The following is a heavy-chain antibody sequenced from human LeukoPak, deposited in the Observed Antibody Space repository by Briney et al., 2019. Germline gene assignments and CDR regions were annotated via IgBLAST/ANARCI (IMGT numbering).Heavy chain of an antibody. D-gene: IGHD6-13*01. CDR2: IWNDGSET. CDR3: ARDMGRAWYGPPDF. Sequence: GRSLRLSCAASGFIFSNYGMYWVRQAPGKRLEWVAVIWNDGSETFHADSVKGRFRIARDNSKNTLYLQMNSLRAGDTAVYFCARDMGRAWYGPPDFWGQGTLVTVSS. V-gene: IGHV3-33*01. J-gene: IGHJ4*02. CDR1: GFIFSNYG.